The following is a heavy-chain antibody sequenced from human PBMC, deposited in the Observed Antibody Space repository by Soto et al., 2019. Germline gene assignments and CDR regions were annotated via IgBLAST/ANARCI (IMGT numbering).Heavy chain of an antibody. D-gene: IGHD2-8*01. V-gene: IGHV1-18*01. CDR1: GYTFSSYG. Sequence: QAQLVQSGAEVKKPGASVKVSCRASGYTFSSYGYAWVRQAPGQGLEWMGWISAYNGATNYAQKFQDRVTLTTDTSTTTAYMELRNLGSDDTAVYYCARSGAYCTSITCLFDSFWGLGTLVTVSS. CDR2: ISAYNGAT. CDR3: ARSGAYCTSITCLFDSF. J-gene: IGHJ4*02.